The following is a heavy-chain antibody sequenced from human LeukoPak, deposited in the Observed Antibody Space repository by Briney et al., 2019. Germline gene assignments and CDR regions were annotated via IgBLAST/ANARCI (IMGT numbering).Heavy chain of an antibody. V-gene: IGHV3-74*01. CDR3: ARVYGSSWSFDY. Sequence: GGSLRLSCAASGFSVGSNYMSWVRQAPGKGLVWVSRINSDGSSTSNADSVKGRFTISRDNAKNTLYLQMTSLRAEDTAVYYCARVYGSSWSFDYWGQGTLVTVSS. J-gene: IGHJ4*02. D-gene: IGHD6-13*01. CDR2: INSDGSST. CDR1: GFSVGSNY.